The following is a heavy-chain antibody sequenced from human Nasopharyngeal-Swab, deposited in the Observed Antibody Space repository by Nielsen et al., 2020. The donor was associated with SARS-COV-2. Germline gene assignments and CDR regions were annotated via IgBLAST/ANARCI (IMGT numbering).Heavy chain of an antibody. J-gene: IGHJ4*02. Sequence: GGSLRLSCVASGYSFRTYGMSWVRQAPGKGLEWVAAISGSGDISGSGGSTYYADSVKGRFTISRDNAKNSLYLQMNSLRAEDTAVYYCARDTPAMFAYWGQGTLVTVSS. CDR2: ISGSGDISGSGGST. CDR3: ARDTPAMFAY. CDR1: GYSFRTYG. V-gene: IGHV3-23*01.